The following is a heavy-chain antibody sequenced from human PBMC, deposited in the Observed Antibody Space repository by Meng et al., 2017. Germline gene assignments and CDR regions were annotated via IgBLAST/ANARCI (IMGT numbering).Heavy chain of an antibody. CDR2: IYSGGST. Sequence: GGSLRLSCAASGFTVSSNYMSCVRQAPGKGLEWVSVIYSGGSTYYADSVKGRFTISRDNSKNTLYLQMNSLRAEDTAVYYCARASYYYDSSGYYYEYFDYWGQGTLVTVSS. CDR1: GFTVSSNY. D-gene: IGHD3-22*01. V-gene: IGHV3-66*02. J-gene: IGHJ4*02. CDR3: ARASYYYDSSGYYYEYFDY.